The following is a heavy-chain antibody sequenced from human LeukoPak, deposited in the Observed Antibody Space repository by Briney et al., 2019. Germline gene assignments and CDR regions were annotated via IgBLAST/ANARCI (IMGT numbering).Heavy chain of an antibody. J-gene: IGHJ5*02. D-gene: IGHD2-2*02. CDR3: ARAKFPYCSSTSCYNDGVNWFDP. CDR2: IYTSGST. Sequence: SETLSLTCTVSGGSISSYYWSWIRQPAGKGLEWIGRIYTSGSTNYNPSLKSRVTMSVDTSKNQFSLKLSSVTAADTAVYYCARAKFPYCSSTSCYNDGVNWFDPWGQGTLVTVSS. CDR1: GGSISSYY. V-gene: IGHV4-4*07.